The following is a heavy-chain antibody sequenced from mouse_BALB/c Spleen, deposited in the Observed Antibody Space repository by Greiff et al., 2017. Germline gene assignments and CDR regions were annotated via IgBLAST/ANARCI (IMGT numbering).Heavy chain of an antibody. CDR2: IDPENGNT. Sequence: VQLQQSGAELVRPGALVKLSCKASGFNIKDYYMHWVKQRPEQGLEWIGWIDPENGNTIYDPKFQGKASITADTSSNTAYLQLSSLTSEDTAVYYCAREDSSITTVVATDFDVWGAGTTVTVSS. J-gene: IGHJ1*01. CDR1: GFNIKDYY. CDR3: AREDSSITTVVATDFDV. D-gene: IGHD1-1*01. V-gene: IGHV14-1*02.